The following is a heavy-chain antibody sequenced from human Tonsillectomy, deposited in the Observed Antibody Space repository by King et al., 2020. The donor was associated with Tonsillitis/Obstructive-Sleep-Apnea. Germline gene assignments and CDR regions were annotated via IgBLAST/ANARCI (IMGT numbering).Heavy chain of an antibody. CDR1: GFTVSSNY. D-gene: IGHD3-9*01. CDR2: IYSGGST. J-gene: IGHJ4*02. Sequence: VQLVESGGGLVQPGGSLRLSCAASGFTVSSNYMSWVRQAPGKGLEWVSVIYSGGSTYYAASVKGRFTISRDNSKNTLYLQMNSLRAEDTAVYYCAREGSADILTGYNNWGQGTLVTVSS. CDR3: AREGSADILTGYNN. V-gene: IGHV3-66*01.